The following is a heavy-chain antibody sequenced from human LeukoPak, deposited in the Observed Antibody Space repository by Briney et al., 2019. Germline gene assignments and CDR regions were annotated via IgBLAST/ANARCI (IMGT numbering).Heavy chain of an antibody. V-gene: IGHV3-53*01. CDR3: ARRAGAYSHPYDY. CDR1: GFTFSSYA. Sequence: GGSLRLSCAASGFTFSSYAMSWVRQAPGKGLEWVSFISSDNTHYSDSVKGRFTISRDNSKNTLYLQMNSLRAEDTAVYYCARRAGAYSHPYDYWGQGTLVTVSS. D-gene: IGHD4/OR15-4a*01. J-gene: IGHJ4*02. CDR2: ISSDNT.